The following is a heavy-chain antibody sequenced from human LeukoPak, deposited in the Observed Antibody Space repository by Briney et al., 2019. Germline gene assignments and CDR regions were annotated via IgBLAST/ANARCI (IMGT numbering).Heavy chain of an antibody. CDR3: ARDPEDYGSGSL. V-gene: IGHV4-38-2*02. J-gene: IGHJ4*02. CDR2: IYHSGST. Sequence: PSETLSLTCTVSGYSISSGYYWGWIRPPPGKGLEWIGSIYHSGSTYYNPSLKSRVTISVDTSKNQFSLKLSSVTAADTAVYYCARDPEDYGSGSLWGQGTLVTVSS. D-gene: IGHD3-10*01. CDR1: GYSISSGYY.